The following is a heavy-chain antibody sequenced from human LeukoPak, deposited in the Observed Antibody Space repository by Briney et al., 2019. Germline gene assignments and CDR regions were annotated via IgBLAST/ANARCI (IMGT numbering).Heavy chain of an antibody. CDR1: GGSISSGSYY. J-gene: IGHJ4*02. CDR3: ARVSYGSGSEDYDY. CDR2: IYTSGST. Sequence: SETLSLTCTVSGGSISSGSYYWSWIRQPAGKGLEWIGRIYTSGSTNYNPSLKSRVTISVDTSKNQFSLKLSSVTAADTAVYYCARVSYGSGSEDYDYWGQGTLVTVSS. D-gene: IGHD3-10*01. V-gene: IGHV4-61*02.